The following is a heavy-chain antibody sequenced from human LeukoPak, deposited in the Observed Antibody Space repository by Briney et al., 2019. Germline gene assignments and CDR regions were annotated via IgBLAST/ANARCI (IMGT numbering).Heavy chain of an antibody. J-gene: IGHJ4*02. CDR2: INPSGGST. CDR3: ARVTGYMIEDYFDY. V-gene: IGHV1-46*01. CDR1: GYTFTSYY. Sequence: ASVKVSCKGSGYTFTSYYMHWVRQAPGQGVEWMGIINPSGGSTSYAQKCQGRVTMTRDMSTSTVYMELSSLRSEDTAVYYCARVTGYMIEDYFDYWGQGTLVTVSS. D-gene: IGHD3-22*01.